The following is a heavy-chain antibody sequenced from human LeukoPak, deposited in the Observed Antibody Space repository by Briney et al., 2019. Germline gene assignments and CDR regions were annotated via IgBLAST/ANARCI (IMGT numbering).Heavy chain of an antibody. CDR1: GFTLRSYS. Sequence: GGSLRLSCAASGFTLRSYSMNWVRQAPGKGLEWVSSISSSSSYIYYADSVKGRLTISRDNSKNTLYLQMNSLRAEDTAVYYCARDYDSDAFDIWGQGTMVTVSS. J-gene: IGHJ3*02. D-gene: IGHD3-22*01. CDR2: ISSSSSYI. CDR3: ARDYDSDAFDI. V-gene: IGHV3-21*01.